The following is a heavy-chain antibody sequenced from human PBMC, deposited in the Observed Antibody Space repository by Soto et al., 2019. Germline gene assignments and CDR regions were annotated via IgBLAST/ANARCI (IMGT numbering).Heavy chain of an antibody. CDR1: GGPFISYA. D-gene: IGHD6-19*01. J-gene: IGHJ5*02. CDR3: ARDKYSSGPNWFDP. Sequence: GXSVKVSYKASGGPFISYAIIWVRQAPGQGLEWMGGIIPIFGTANYAQKFQGRVTITADESTSTAYMELSSLRSEDTAVYYCARDKYSSGPNWFDPWGQGALVTVSS. CDR2: IIPIFGTA. V-gene: IGHV1-69*01.